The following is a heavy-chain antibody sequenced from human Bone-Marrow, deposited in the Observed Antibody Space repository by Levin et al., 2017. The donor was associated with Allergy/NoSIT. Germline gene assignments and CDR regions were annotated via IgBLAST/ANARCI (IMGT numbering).Heavy chain of an antibody. J-gene: IGHJ5*02. D-gene: IGHD4-17*01. Sequence: SETLSLTCTVSGASISSGSSSWSWIRQVPGKGLEYMGNIYYVGSPDYNPSVKSRLTISIDTSNNQFSLKLTSVTAADTAVYYCARHGGDYDSGDWFDPWGQGTLVTVSS. CDR1: GASISSGSSS. V-gene: IGHV4-31*03. CDR2: IYYVGSP. CDR3: ARHGGDYDSGDWFDP.